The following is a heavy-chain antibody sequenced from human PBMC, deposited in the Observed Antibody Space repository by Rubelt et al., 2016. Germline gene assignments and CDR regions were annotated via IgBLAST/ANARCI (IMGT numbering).Heavy chain of an antibody. V-gene: IGHV3-23*04. Sequence: VHLVESGGGVVQPGGSLRLSCAASGFTFSSYAMSWVRQAPGKGLEWVSASSGSGRSTYYADSVKGRFTISRDNSKNALYLQMNSLRAEDTAVYYWAKGGSYYYDSSGYYSRWGQGTLVTVSS. J-gene: IGHJ4*02. CDR1: GFTFSSYA. D-gene: IGHD3-22*01. CDR3: AKGGSYYYDSSGYYSR. CDR2: SSGSGRST.